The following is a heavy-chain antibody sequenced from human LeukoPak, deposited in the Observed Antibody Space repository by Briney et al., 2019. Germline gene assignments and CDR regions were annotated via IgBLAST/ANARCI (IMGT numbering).Heavy chain of an antibody. CDR1: GYTFTSYG. D-gene: IGHD2-2*01. Sequence: ASVKVSCKASGYTFTSYGISWVRQAPGQGLEWMGWISSNDGNTYYVQNFQGRVTMTTDTSTSTAYMELRSLRSDDTAVYYCARGHSCCYPYASFNWGQGTLVTVSS. CDR3: ARGHSCCYPYASFN. V-gene: IGHV1-18*01. J-gene: IGHJ4*02. CDR2: ISSNDGNT.